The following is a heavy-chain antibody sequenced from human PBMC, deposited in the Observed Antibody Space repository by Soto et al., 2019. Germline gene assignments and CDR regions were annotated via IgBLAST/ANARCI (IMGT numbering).Heavy chain of an antibody. CDR2: IGTAGDT. CDR1: GFTFSSYD. V-gene: IGHV3-13*01. J-gene: IGHJ3*02. CDR3: ARRTGTFAFDI. Sequence: GGSLRLSCAASGFTFSSYDMHWVRQATGKGLEWVSAIGTAGDTYYPGSVKGRFTISRENAKNSLYLQMNSLRAGDTAVYYCARRTGTFAFDIWGQGTMVTVSS. D-gene: IGHD1-7*01.